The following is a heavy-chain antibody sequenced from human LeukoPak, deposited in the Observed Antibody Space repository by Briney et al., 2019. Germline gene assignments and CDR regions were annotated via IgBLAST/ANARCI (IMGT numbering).Heavy chain of an antibody. CDR2: IYYLGST. CDR1: GGSIRGYY. Sequence: KPSETLSLTCTVSGGSIRGYYWSWIRQPPGKGLEWIGYIYYLGSTNYNPSLKSRVTISVDTSKNQFSLNLSSVTAADTAVYYCARGHSSGLLFDYWGQGTLVTVSS. V-gene: IGHV4-59*01. D-gene: IGHD6-19*01. CDR3: ARGHSSGLLFDY. J-gene: IGHJ4*02.